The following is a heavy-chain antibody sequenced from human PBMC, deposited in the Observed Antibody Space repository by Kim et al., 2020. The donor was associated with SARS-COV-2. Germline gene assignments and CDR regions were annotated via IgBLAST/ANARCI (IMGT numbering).Heavy chain of an antibody. D-gene: IGHD3-9*01. V-gene: IGHV4-39*01. Sequence: YYNPSLQSRVTISVDTSKNQFSLKLSSVTAADTAVYYCAADILTGSTYFDYWGQGTLVTVSS. J-gene: IGHJ4*02. CDR3: AADILTGSTYFDY.